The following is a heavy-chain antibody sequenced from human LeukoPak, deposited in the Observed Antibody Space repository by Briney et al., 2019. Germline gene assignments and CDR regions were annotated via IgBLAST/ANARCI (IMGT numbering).Heavy chain of an antibody. CDR3: AKSGSKLSAQYYFDY. D-gene: IGHD3-10*01. J-gene: IGHJ4*02. CDR1: GFPFSSYA. Sequence: PGGSLRLSCAASGFPFSSYAMSWVRQAPGKGLEWVSGISASGGSTYYPDSVKDRFTTSRDNSKSTLYLQINGLRDEDTAVYYCAKSGSKLSAQYYFDYWGQGTLVMVSS. CDR2: ISASGGST. V-gene: IGHV3-23*01.